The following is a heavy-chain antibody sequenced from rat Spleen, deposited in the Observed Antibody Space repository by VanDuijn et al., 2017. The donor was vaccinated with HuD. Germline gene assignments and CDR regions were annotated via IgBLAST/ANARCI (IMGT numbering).Heavy chain of an antibody. CDR1: GFTFSDYG. CDR2: ISSSGGST. D-gene: IGHD4-3*01. Sequence: EVLLMESGGGLVQPGRSLKLSCAASGFTFSDYGMAWVRQAPTKGLEWVASISSSGGSTYYRDSVKGRFTVSRDNAKSSLYLQMDSLRSEDTATYYCTRDLSEFGVGFDYWGQGVMVTVSS. V-gene: IGHV5-20*01. CDR3: TRDLSEFGVGFDY. J-gene: IGHJ2*01.